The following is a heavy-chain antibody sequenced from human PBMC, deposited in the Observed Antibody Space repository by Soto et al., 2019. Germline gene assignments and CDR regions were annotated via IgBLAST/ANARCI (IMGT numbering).Heavy chain of an antibody. CDR2: ISYDGSNK. J-gene: IGHJ6*03. CDR3: AKDPRYCSSTSCWSRYYYYYMDV. D-gene: IGHD2-2*01. V-gene: IGHV3-30*18. CDR1: GFTFSSYG. Sequence: GGSLRLSCAASGFTFSSYGMHWVRQAPGKGLEWVAVISYDGSNKYYEDSVKGRFTISRDNSKNTLYQQMNSLRAEDTAVYYCAKDPRYCSSTSCWSRYYYYYMDVWGKGTTVTVSS.